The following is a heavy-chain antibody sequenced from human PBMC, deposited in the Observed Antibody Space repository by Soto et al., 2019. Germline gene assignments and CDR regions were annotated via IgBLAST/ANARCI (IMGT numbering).Heavy chain of an antibody. CDR1: GGSISSGGYY. Sequence: QVQLQESGPGLVKPSQTLSLTCTVSGGSISSGGYYWSWIRQHPGKGLEWIGYIYYSGSTYYNPSLKSRVTISVDTSKNQFSLKLSSVTAADTAVYYCAKEGGDYGDVYNWFDPWGQGTLVTVSS. D-gene: IGHD4-17*01. CDR2: IYYSGST. CDR3: AKEGGDYGDVYNWFDP. J-gene: IGHJ5*02. V-gene: IGHV4-31*03.